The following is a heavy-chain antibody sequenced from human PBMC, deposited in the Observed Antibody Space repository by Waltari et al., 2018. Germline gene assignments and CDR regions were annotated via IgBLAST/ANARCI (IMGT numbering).Heavy chain of an antibody. CDR3: ARLSGPYVSGYNWFDP. V-gene: IGHV3-23*01. J-gene: IGHJ5*02. CDR2: ITGGGDAT. Sequence: EERLLESGGGLVQRGGSRRLPWLALEFPFSSRCLGWVRQEPGKGLEWVSIITGGGDATYIADSVRGRFSISRDNSRSMVYLQMNILRPGDTALYHCARLSGPYVSGYNWFDPWGPGTLVTVSS. CDR1: EFPFSSRC. D-gene: IGHD3-3*01.